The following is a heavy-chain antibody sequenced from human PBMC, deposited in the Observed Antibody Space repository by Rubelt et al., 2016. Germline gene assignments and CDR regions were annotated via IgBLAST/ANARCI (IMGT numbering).Heavy chain of an antibody. CDR2: ISGSGDNT. CDR1: GFTFSSYA. Sequence: QLVESGGDLVQPGGSLRLSCAASGFTFSSYAMRWVRQAPGKGLEWVSTISGSGDNTYYADSVKGRFTISRDNSKNTLYLQMNSLRAEDTALYYCAKGIITSSYSAMDVWGQGTTVTVSS. J-gene: IGHJ6*02. CDR3: AKGIITSSYSAMDV. D-gene: IGHD2-2*02. V-gene: IGHV3-23*04.